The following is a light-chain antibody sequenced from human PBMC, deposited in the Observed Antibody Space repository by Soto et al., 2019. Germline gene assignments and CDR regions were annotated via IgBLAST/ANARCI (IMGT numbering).Light chain of an antibody. J-gene: IGKJ2*01. Sequence: DIQMTQSPSSLSASVGDRVTITCRASQGISTYLVWYQQRQGRAPKLLIYAASSLLSGVPSRFNGSGSGTDFPLTIRSLQPEDFATYYCQQSYRTPYTFGQGAKLETK. V-gene: IGKV1-39*01. CDR2: AAS. CDR1: QGISTY. CDR3: QQSYRTPYT.